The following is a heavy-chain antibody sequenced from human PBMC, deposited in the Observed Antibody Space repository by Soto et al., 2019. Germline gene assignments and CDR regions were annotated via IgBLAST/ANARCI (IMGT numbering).Heavy chain of an antibody. CDR2: ISSDGSNK. CDR1: GFTFSNYG. V-gene: IGHV3-30*18. CDR3: AKVGYTYGSADF. D-gene: IGHD5-18*01. J-gene: IGHJ4*02. Sequence: QVQLVESGGGVVQPGRSLRLSCAAPGFTFSNYGMHWVRQSQGKGLEWVALISSDGSNKYYADSVKGRFTISRDNYKNTLYLQMNSLRAEDTAVYYCAKVGYTYGSADFWGQGTLVTVSS.